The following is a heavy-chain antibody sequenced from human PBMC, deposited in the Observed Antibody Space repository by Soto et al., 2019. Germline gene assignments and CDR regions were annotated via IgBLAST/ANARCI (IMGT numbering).Heavy chain of an antibody. V-gene: IGHV4-30-4*01. Sequence: PSETLSLTCTVSGGSISSGDYYWSWIRQPPGKGLEWIGYIYYSGSTYYNPSLKSRVTISVDTSKNQFSLKLSSVTAADTAVYYCARGATYYYDSSAHFFDYWGQGTLVTVSS. CDR3: ARGATYYYDSSAHFFDY. CDR1: GGSISSGDYY. J-gene: IGHJ4*02. CDR2: IYYSGST. D-gene: IGHD3-22*01.